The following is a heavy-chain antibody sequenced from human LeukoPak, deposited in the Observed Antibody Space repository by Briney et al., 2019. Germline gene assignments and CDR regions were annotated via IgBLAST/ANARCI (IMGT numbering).Heavy chain of an antibody. D-gene: IGHD3-9*01. CDR2: IYTSGST. J-gene: IGHJ4*02. V-gene: IGHV4-61*02. CDR1: GGSTSSGSYY. CDR3: ARSPYGTYYDFLTGPFDS. Sequence: KASETLSLTCTVSGGSTSSGSYYWSWIRQPAGKGLEWIGRIYTSGSTNYNPSLKSRVTISIDASKNQFSLKLSSVTAADTAVYYCARSPYGTYYDFLTGPFDSWGQGTLVTVSS.